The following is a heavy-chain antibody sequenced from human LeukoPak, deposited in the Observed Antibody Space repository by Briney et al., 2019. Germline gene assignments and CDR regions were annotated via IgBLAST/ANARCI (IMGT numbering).Heavy chain of an antibody. D-gene: IGHD6-13*01. CDR1: GFTFGSHF. Sequence: GGSLRLSCAAAGFTFGSHFMHWVRQAPGKGLEWVAAISNDENNKYYADSVKGRFTISRDNAKNSLYLQMNSLRAEDTAVYYCVRDLDSSSWCVFDYWGQGTLVTVSS. CDR2: ISNDENNK. J-gene: IGHJ4*02. CDR3: VRDLDSSSWCVFDY. V-gene: IGHV3-30-3*01.